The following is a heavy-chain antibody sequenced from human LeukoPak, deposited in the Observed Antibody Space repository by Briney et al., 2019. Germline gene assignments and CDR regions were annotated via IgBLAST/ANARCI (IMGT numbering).Heavy chain of an antibody. Sequence: GGSLRLSCAASGFTFRNYGMHWVRQAPGKGLEWVAVITYNGSKIYYADSVKGRFTISRDNSKNTLDLQMNSLRADDTAVYYCAKENEHPYCRTTSCWALGNCGEVTLVSVSS. D-gene: IGHD2-2*01. CDR2: ITYNGSKI. CDR1: GFTFRNYG. J-gene: IGHJ4*02. CDR3: AKENEHPYCRTTSCWALGN. V-gene: IGHV3-30*18.